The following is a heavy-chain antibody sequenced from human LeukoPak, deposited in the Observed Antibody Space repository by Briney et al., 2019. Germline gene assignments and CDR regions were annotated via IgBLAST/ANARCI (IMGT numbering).Heavy chain of an antibody. CDR1: GYSISSGYY. J-gene: IGHJ5*02. Sequence: SETLSLTCTVPGYSISSGYYWGWIRQPPGKGLEWIGSIYHSGSTYYNPSLKSRVTISVDTSKNQFSLKLSSVTAADTAVYYCARDLNFIAAACHNWFDPWGQGTLVTVSS. D-gene: IGHD6-13*01. CDR2: IYHSGST. V-gene: IGHV4-38-2*02. CDR3: ARDLNFIAAACHNWFDP.